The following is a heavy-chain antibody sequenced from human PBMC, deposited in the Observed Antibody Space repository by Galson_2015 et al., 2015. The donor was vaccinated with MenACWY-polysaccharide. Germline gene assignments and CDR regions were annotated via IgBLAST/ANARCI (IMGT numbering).Heavy chain of an antibody. CDR2: ISYDGSNK. D-gene: IGHD6-19*01. V-gene: IGHV3-30*03. J-gene: IGHJ6*03. CDR3: TRGSSGWYRYYYYYYMDV. CDR1: GFTFSSYG. Sequence: SLRLSCAASGFTFSSYGMHWVRQAPGKGLEWVAVISYDGSNKYYADSVKGRFTISRDNSKNTLYLQMNSLKTEDTAVYYCTRGSSGWYRYYYYYYMDVWGKGTTVTVSS.